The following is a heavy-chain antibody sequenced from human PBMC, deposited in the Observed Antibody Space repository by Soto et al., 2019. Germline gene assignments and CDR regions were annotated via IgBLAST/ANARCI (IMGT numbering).Heavy chain of an antibody. D-gene: IGHD2-2*02. CDR2: ISSSGSHI. CDR1: AVSFSTYT. J-gene: IGHJ4*02. V-gene: IGHV3-21*01. CDR3: AREDCSSSSCYIDY. Sequence: GGSLRLSCAASAVSFSTYTLNWVRQAPGKGLEWVSSISSSGSHIYYADSVKGRFTISRDNAKNSLSLQMNSLRAEDTAIYYCAREDCSSSSCYIDYWGQGTLVTVSS.